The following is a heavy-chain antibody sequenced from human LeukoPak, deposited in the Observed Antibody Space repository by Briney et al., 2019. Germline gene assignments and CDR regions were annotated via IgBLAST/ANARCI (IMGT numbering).Heavy chain of an antibody. J-gene: IGHJ4*02. CDR2: IYYSGST. D-gene: IGHD6-13*01. CDR3: ARGVVGSSWYGDYFDY. Sequence: SETLSLTCTVSGGSISSYYWSWIRQPPGKGLEWIGYIYYSGSTNYNPSLKSRVTISVDTSKNQFSLKLSSVTAADTAVYYCARGVVGSSWYGDYFDYWGQGTLVTVSS. CDR1: GGSISSYY. V-gene: IGHV4-59*01.